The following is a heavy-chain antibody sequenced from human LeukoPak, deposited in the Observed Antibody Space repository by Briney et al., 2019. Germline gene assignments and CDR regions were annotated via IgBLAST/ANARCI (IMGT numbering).Heavy chain of an antibody. CDR2: INADNGNT. J-gene: IGHJ1*01. Sequence: VASVKVSCKASGYTFNSHPMHWVRQAPGQRLEWMGWINADNGNTRYSQKLQGRVTITRDTSANTAYMELGGLRSDDTAVYYCAREAGTNWIFGEYFPFWGQGTLVTVSA. D-gene: IGHD1-1*01. CDR1: GYTFNSHP. V-gene: IGHV1-3*01. CDR3: AREAGTNWIFGEYFPF.